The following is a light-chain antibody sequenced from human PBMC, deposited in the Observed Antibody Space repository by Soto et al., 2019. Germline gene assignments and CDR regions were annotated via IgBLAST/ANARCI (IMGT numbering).Light chain of an antibody. CDR2: GAS. CDR3: QQYNNWPPLT. J-gene: IGKJ4*01. V-gene: IGKV3-15*01. CDR1: QSVSSN. Sequence: EIVMTQSPTILSVSPGERATLSCRASQSVSSNLAWYQQKPGQAPRLLIYGASTRATGIPARFSGSGSGTEFTLTISSPQSEDFAVYYCQQYNNWPPLTFGGGTKVDIK.